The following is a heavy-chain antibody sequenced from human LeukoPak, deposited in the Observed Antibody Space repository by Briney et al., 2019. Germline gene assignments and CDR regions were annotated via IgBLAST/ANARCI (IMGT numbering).Heavy chain of an antibody. CDR3: TADLALTMIRGFFVA. J-gene: IGHJ5*01. D-gene: IGHD3-10*01. CDR1: GFRFNNDW. CDR2: IKSKGDGKTN. V-gene: IGHV3-15*05. Sequence: GGSLRLSCAASGFRFNNDWMTWVRQAPGKGLEWVGRIKSKGDGKTNDYAAPVRVGCTMSRDDSEATVYLHLNYVDTQNTAVYYCTADLALTMIRGFFVAWGQGALVTVSS.